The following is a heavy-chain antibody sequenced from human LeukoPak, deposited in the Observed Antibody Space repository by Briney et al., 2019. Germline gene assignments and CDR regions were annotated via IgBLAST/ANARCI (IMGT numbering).Heavy chain of an antibody. Sequence: SETLSLTCTVSGGSISSYYWSWIRQPPGKGLERIGYIYYSGSTNYNPSLKSRVTISVDTSKNQFSLKLSSVTAADTAVYYCARSVERYCSGGSCYSYYYYMDVWGKGTTVTVSS. J-gene: IGHJ6*03. CDR1: GGSISSYY. D-gene: IGHD2-15*01. CDR3: ARSVERYCSGGSCYSYYYYMDV. CDR2: IYYSGST. V-gene: IGHV4-59*01.